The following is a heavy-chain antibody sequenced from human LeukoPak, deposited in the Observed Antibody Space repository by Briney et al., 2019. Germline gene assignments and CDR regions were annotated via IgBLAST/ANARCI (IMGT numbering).Heavy chain of an antibody. CDR3: ARAGEGLLAYSFDI. D-gene: IGHD1-26*01. J-gene: IGHJ3*02. CDR1: GFTFSSSP. CDR2: ISSDGSTK. Sequence: PGGSLRLSCAASGFTFSSSPMHWVRQAPGMGLEWVSVISSDGSTKYYADSVKGRFTISRDNSKNTLNLQMDSLRAEDTAVYYCARAGEGLLAYSFDIWGQGTMVTVSS. V-gene: IGHV3-30-3*01.